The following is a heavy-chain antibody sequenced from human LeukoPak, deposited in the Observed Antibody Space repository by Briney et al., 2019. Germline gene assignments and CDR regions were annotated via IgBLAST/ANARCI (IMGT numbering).Heavy chain of an antibody. CDR1: GFTFSSYD. V-gene: IGHV3-30*18. CDR2: ISYDGSNK. Sequence: PGGSPRLSCAASGFTFSSYDMHWVRPAPGKGLEWVAVISYDGSNKYYADSVKGRFTISRDNSKNTLYLQMNSLRAEDTATYYCAKAGRELDSSSWYLFFDYWGQGTLVTVSS. J-gene: IGHJ4*02. D-gene: IGHD6-13*01. CDR3: AKAGRELDSSSWYLFFDY.